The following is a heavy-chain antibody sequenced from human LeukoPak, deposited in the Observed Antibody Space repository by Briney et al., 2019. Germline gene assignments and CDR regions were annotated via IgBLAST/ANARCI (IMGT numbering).Heavy chain of an antibody. CDR2: INANGGGT. CDR1: GYTFTGYY. CDR3: ARVRYSGSHLLDY. Sequence: ASVKVSCKASGYTFTGYYMHWVRQTPGQGLEWMGWINANGGGTNYAQQLQGRVTITRDTSINTAYMELSRRRSDDTALYCCARVRYSGSHLLDYWGQRTLVTVSS. J-gene: IGHJ4*02. D-gene: IGHD1-26*01. V-gene: IGHV1-2*02.